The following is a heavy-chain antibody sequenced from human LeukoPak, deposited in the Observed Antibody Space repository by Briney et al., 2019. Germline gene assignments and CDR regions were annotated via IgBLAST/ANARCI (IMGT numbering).Heavy chain of an antibody. V-gene: IGHV3-23*01. CDR2: ISGSGDST. Sequence: GGSLRLSCAASGFTFSNSALSWDRQAPGKGLEWVSGISGSGDSTYYADSVKGRFTISRDNSKNTLYLQVNSLRAEDTAVYYCARARACSSTSCYLDNWGQGTLVTVSS. CDR1: GFTFSNSA. CDR3: ARARACSSTSCYLDN. D-gene: IGHD2-2*01. J-gene: IGHJ4*02.